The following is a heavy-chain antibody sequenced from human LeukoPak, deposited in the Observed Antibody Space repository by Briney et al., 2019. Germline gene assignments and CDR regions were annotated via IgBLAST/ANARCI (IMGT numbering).Heavy chain of an antibody. CDR2: ISTYNGNT. J-gene: IGHJ4*02. Sequence: ASVKVSCKASGYTFSNYAINWVRQAPGQGLEWMGWISTYNGNTNYAQKLQDRVTMTTDASTSTAYMELRSLRSDDTAMYYCAREGIRIAAAGTIDYWGQGTLVTVSS. V-gene: IGHV1-18*01. CDR3: AREGIRIAAAGTIDY. CDR1: GYTFSNYA. D-gene: IGHD6-13*01.